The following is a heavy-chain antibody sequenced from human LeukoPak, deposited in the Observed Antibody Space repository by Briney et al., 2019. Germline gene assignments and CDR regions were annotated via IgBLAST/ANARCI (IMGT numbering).Heavy chain of an antibody. V-gene: IGHV4-59*08. CDR3: ARRRGATTPNFDY. CDR1: GGSISSYY. J-gene: IGHJ4*02. Sequence: SETLSLTCTVSGGSISSYYWSWIRQPPGKGLEWIGYIYYSGSTNYNPSLKSRVTISVDTSKNQFSLKLSSVTAADTAVYYCARRRGATTPNFDYWGQGTLVTVSS. CDR2: IYYSGST. D-gene: IGHD5-12*01.